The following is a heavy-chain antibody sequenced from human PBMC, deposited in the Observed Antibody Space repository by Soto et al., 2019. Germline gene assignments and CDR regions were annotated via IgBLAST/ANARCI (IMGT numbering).Heavy chain of an antibody. Sequence: QVQLVESGGGVVQPGRSLRLSCAASGFPFSSYAIHWVRQAPGKGLEWVAVISYDGSNKYYADSVKGRFTISRDNSKNTLYLQMNSLSAEDTAVYYCAREGASAGMDVWGPGTTVTVSS. V-gene: IGHV3-30-3*01. J-gene: IGHJ6*02. CDR1: GFPFSSYA. CDR2: ISYDGSNK. CDR3: AREGASAGMDV.